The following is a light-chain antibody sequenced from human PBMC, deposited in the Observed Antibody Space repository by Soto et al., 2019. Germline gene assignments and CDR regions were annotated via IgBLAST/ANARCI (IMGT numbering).Light chain of an antibody. Sequence: DIQMTQSPSTLSASVGDRVTITCRASQSLSNWLAWYQQKPGKAPKLLIYDASSLETGVPSRFSGSGSGTEFTLTISSLQPDDFATYYCQQYHTFSIAFGQGTRLEIK. V-gene: IGKV1-5*01. CDR1: QSLSNW. J-gene: IGKJ5*01. CDR2: DAS. CDR3: QQYHTFSIA.